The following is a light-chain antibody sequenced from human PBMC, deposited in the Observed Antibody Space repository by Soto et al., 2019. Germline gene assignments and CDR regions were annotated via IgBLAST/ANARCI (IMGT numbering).Light chain of an antibody. J-gene: IGKJ1*01. V-gene: IGKV1-5*01. Sequence: DIQMTQSPSTLSASVGDRVTITCRASESISRWLAWFQQKPGKAPNLLIYDASILQNGVPSRFSGSGSGTDFTLTISSLQPEDFVTYYCQQYNDYSTFGQGTRVEIK. CDR1: ESISRW. CDR2: DAS. CDR3: QQYNDYST.